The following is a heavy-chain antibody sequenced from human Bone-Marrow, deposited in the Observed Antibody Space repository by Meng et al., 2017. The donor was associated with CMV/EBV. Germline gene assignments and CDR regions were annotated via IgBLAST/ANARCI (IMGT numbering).Heavy chain of an antibody. V-gene: IGHV3-53*01. D-gene: IGHD3-22*01. Sequence: GESLKISCAASGFTVSSNYMSWVRQAPGKGLEWVSVIYSGGSTYYADSVKGRFTISRDNAKNSLYLQMNSLRAEDTAVYYCAREVAPAYYYDSSGYYEGGAFDIWGQGTMVSGSS. CDR1: GFTVSSNY. J-gene: IGHJ3*02. CDR3: AREVAPAYYYDSSGYYEGGAFDI. CDR2: IYSGGST.